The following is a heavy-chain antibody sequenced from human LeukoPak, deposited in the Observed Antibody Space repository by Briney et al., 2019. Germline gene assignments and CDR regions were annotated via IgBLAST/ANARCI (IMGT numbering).Heavy chain of an antibody. D-gene: IGHD6-19*01. V-gene: IGHV1-69*05. J-gene: IGHJ4*02. CDR3: AGDKPLYGNPGIGVAGPDYFDY. Sequence: SVKVSCKASGGTFSSYAISWVRQAPGQGLEWMGRIIPIFGTANYAQKFQGRVTITTDESTSTAYMELSSLRSEDTAVYYCAGDKPLYGNPGIGVAGPDYFDYWGQGTLVTVSS. CDR2: IIPIFGTA. CDR1: GGTFSSYA.